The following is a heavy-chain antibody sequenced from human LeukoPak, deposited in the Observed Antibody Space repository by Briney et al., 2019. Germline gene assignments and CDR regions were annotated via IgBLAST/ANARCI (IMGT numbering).Heavy chain of an antibody. Sequence: HPGGSLRLSCTASGFTFSNYVMRWVRQAPGKGLEWVSSVDSGGTTFHADSVKGRFTISRDNSKNTLYLQMNSLGAEDTAVYYCAREGSSSWGLFDHWGQGTLVTVSS. V-gene: IGHV3-66*01. CDR1: GFTFSNYV. CDR2: VDSGGTT. J-gene: IGHJ4*02. CDR3: AREGSSSWGLFDH. D-gene: IGHD6-13*01.